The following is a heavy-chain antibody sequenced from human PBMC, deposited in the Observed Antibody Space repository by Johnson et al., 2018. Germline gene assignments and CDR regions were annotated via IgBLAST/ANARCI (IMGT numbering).Heavy chain of an antibody. CDR1: EFIFSTFG. D-gene: IGHD5-18*01. CDR2: IGDNSEYI. J-gene: IGHJ4*02. V-gene: IGHV3-21*06. Sequence: VQLVESGGGLVKPGGSLGLSCVVSEFIFSTFGMNWVRQAPGKGLEWVSFIGDNSEYIRYADSGKGRFTISRDNAKNSLYLQRNSLRAEDKALYYCARGRDETYSSGSDFDYWGQGTLVTVSS. CDR3: ARGRDETYSSGSDFDY.